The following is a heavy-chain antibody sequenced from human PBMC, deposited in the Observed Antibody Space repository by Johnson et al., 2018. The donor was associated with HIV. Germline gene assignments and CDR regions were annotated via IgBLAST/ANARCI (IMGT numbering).Heavy chain of an antibody. CDR3: ARDPREGWPGAFDI. D-gene: IGHD6-19*01. J-gene: IGHJ3*02. V-gene: IGHV3-66*01. CDR2: IYSGGST. CDR1: GFTVTSNY. Sequence: EVQLVESGAGLVQPGGSLRLSCAASGFTVTSNYITWVRQAPGKGLAWVSVIYSGGSTYYADSVKGRFTISRDKSKNTLYLQMNSLRAEDTAVYYCARDPREGWPGAFDIWGQGTMVTVS.